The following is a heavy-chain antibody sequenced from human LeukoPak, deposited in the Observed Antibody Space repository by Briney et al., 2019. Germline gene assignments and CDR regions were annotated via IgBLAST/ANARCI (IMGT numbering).Heavy chain of an antibody. CDR2: IYTSGST. CDR3: ARGTDYSGSYDAFDI. CDR1: GGSIRSNTYY. D-gene: IGHD1-26*01. J-gene: IGHJ3*02. V-gene: IGHV4-61*02. Sequence: PSETLSLTCTVSGGSIRSNTYYWSWIRQPAGKGLEWIGRIYTSGSTNYNPSLKSRVTISVDTSKNQFSLNLSSVTAADTAVYYCARGTDYSGSYDAFDIWGQGTMVTVSS.